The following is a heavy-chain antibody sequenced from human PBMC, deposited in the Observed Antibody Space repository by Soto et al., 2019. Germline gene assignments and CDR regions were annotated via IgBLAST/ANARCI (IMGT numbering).Heavy chain of an antibody. J-gene: IGHJ4*02. V-gene: IGHV3-20*04. Sequence: EVQLVESGGQVIRPGGSLRLSCTVSGFTFDDYGMGWVRLAPGKGLEWVSGTNGNGADRGYADSVKGRFTISRDNAKNSLYLQMISLKVEDMALYYCARVKHAAIGNWYFDYWGQGTLVTVSS. CDR2: TNGNGADR. CDR1: GFTFDDYG. CDR3: ARVKHAAIGNWYFDY. D-gene: IGHD1-20*01.